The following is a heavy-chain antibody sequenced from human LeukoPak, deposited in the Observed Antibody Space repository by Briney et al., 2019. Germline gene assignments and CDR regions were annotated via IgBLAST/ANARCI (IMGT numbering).Heavy chain of an antibody. D-gene: IGHD5-18*01. CDR2: INPNSGGT. CDR1: GYTFTGYY. CDR3: ARGAPGTAMVTPPRPFDY. J-gene: IGHJ4*02. V-gene: IGHV1-2*02. Sequence: ASVKVSCKASGYTFTGYYMHWVRQAPGQGLEWMGWINPNSGGTNYAQKFQGRVTMTRDTSISTAYMELSRLRSDDTAVYYCARGAPGTAMVTPPRPFDYWGQGTLVIVSS.